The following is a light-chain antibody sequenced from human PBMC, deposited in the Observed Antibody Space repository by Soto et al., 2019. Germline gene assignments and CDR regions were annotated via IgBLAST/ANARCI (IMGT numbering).Light chain of an antibody. Sequence: EIVLTQSPGTLSLSPGERATLSCRARQSINSRYLAWYQQKPGQAPRLLIYGASSRATGIPDRFSGSGSGTDFTLTISRLEPEDFAVYYCQQFGRSLGCTVGAGTKVDIK. CDR1: QSINSRY. J-gene: IGKJ3*01. V-gene: IGKV3-20*01. CDR2: GAS. CDR3: QQFGRSLGCT.